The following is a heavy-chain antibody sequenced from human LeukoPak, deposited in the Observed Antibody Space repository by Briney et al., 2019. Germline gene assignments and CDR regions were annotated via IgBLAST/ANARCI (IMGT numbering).Heavy chain of an antibody. D-gene: IGHD3-3*01. V-gene: IGHV3-48*01. CDR2: ISSSSSTI. J-gene: IGHJ6*03. CDR1: GFTFSSYS. CDR3: ARPRSGYYMDV. Sequence: GGSLRLSCAASGFTFSSYSMNWVRQAPGKGLEWVSYISSSSSTIYYADSVKGRFTISRDNAKNSLYLQMNSLRVEDTAVYYCARPRSGYYMDVWGKGTTATVSS.